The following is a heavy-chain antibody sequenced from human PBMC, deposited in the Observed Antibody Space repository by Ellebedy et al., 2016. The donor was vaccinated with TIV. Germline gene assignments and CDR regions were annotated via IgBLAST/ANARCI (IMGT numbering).Heavy chain of an antibody. V-gene: IGHV2-26*01. J-gene: IGHJ6*02. CDR2: IFSNDEK. CDR1: GGSVSSGSYY. D-gene: IGHD3-10*01. CDR3: ARISMIRGVVLYYYGMDV. Sequence: ETLSLTCTVSGGSVSSGSYYWSWIRQPPGKALEWLAHIFSNDEKSYNTSLKSRLTISKDTSKSQVVLIMTKMDPVDTATYYCARISMIRGVVLYYYGMDVWGQGTTVTVSS.